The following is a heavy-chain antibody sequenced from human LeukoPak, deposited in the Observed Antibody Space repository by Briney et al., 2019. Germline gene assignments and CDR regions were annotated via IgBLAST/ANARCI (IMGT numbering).Heavy chain of an antibody. Sequence: PSETLSLTCTVSGGSISSSSYYWGWTRQPPGKGLEWIGSIYYSGSTYYNPFLKSRVTISVDTSKNQFSLKLSSVTAADTAVYYCARHHSVAVAGITRFDPWGQGTLVTASS. J-gene: IGHJ5*02. D-gene: IGHD6-19*01. CDR1: GGSISSSSYY. CDR2: IYYSGST. CDR3: ARHHSVAVAGITRFDP. V-gene: IGHV4-39*01.